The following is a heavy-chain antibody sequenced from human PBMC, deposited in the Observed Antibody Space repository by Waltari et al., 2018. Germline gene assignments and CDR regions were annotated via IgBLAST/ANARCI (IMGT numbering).Heavy chain of an antibody. D-gene: IGHD4-17*01. CDR3: ARDYGVDY. CDR2: ISSSRTI. V-gene: IGHV3-48*04. Sequence: EVQLVESGGGLVQPGGSLRLSCAASGFTFSSYSMNWVRQAPGKGLGWVSYISSSRTIYYADSVKGRFTISRDNAKNSLYLQMNSLRAEDTAVYYCARDYGVDYWGQGTLVTVSS. J-gene: IGHJ4*02. CDR1: GFTFSSYS.